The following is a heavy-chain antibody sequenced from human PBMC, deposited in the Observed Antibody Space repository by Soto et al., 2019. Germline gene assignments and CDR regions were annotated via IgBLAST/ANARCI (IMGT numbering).Heavy chain of an antibody. V-gene: IGHV3-23*01. D-gene: IGHD3-22*01. Sequence: GGSLRLSCAASGFTFSSYAVSWVRQAPGKGPEWISSISGSGSTIYYADSVKGRFTISRDNSKNTLYLQMSSLRAEDTAVYYCAKVFYYYDSSGYYYFDYWGRGTLVTVSS. CDR3: AKVFYYYDSSGYYYFDY. J-gene: IGHJ4*02. CDR2: ISGSGSTI. CDR1: GFTFSSYA.